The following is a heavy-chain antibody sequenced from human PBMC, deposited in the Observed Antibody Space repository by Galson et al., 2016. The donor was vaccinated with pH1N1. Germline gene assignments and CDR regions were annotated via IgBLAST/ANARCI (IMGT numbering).Heavy chain of an antibody. Sequence: SETLSLTCSVSGGSLNRGVYFWAWIRQPPGKGLEWIGLVYYNGRTYYNPSLKSRVTISIDSSKSHFSLNLTSVTAADTAAYYCGRDAGKGALDVGGLGTKVTVSS. V-gene: IGHV4-39*07. CDR3: GRDAGKGALDV. J-gene: IGHJ3*01. CDR2: VYYNGRT. D-gene: IGHD1-26*01. CDR1: GGSLNRGVYF.